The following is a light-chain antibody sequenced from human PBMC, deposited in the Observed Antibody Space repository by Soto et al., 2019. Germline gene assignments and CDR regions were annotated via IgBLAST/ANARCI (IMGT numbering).Light chain of an antibody. CDR3: QSYDSSLSGRVV. CDR1: SSNIGAGYD. Sequence: QPVLTQPPSVSGAPGQRVTISCTGSSSNIGAGYDVHWYQQLPGTAPKLLIYGNSNRPSGVPDRFSGSKSGTSASLAITGIQAEDEADYYCQSYDSSLSGRVVFGGGTKLTVL. V-gene: IGLV1-40*01. CDR2: GNS. J-gene: IGLJ2*01.